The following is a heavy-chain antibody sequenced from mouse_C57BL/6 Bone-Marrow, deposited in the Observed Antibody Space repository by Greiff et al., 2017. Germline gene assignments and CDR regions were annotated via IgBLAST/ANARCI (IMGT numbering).Heavy chain of an antibody. D-gene: IGHD1-1*01. Sequence: VQLQQSGTVLARPGASVKMSCKTSGYTFTSYWMHWVKQRPGQGLEWIGAIYPGNSDTSYNQKFKGKAKLTAVTSASTAYMELSSLTNEDSAVYYCTRWNYYGSREFDYWGQGTTLTVSS. CDR3: TRWNYYGSREFDY. V-gene: IGHV1-5*01. CDR2: IYPGNSDT. CDR1: GYTFTSYW. J-gene: IGHJ2*01.